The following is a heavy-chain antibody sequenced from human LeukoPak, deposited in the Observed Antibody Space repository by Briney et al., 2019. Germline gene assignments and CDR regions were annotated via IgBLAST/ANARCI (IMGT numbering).Heavy chain of an antibody. CDR2: INHSGST. D-gene: IGHD3-3*01. CDR3: ARARPFPIDFWSAQGYYYGMDV. V-gene: IGHV4-34*01. J-gene: IGHJ6*02. Sequence: SEAPSLTCAVYGGSFSGYYWSWIRQPPGKGLEWIGEINHSGSTNYNPSLKSRVTISVDTSKNQFSLKLSSVTAADTAVYYCARARPFPIDFWSAQGYYYGMDVWGQGTTVTVSS. CDR1: GGSFSGYY.